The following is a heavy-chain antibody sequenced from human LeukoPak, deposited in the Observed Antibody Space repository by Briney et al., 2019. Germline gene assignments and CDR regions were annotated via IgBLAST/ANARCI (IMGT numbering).Heavy chain of an antibody. V-gene: IGHV1-69*13. CDR3: ARGPRVRGYYYNPIDY. Sequence: ASVKASCKASGGTFSSYAISWVRQAPGQGLEWMGGIIPIFGTANYAQKFQGRVTITADESTSTAYMELSSLRSEDTAVYYCARGPRVRGYYYNPIDYWGQGTLVTVSS. J-gene: IGHJ4*02. CDR1: GGTFSSYA. CDR2: IIPIFGTA. D-gene: IGHD3-22*01.